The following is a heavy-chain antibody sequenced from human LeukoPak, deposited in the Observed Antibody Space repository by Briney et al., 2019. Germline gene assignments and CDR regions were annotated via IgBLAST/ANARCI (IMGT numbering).Heavy chain of an antibody. CDR3: AKVRDSSGINH. J-gene: IGHJ5*02. Sequence: GGSLRLSCAASGFTFSSYDMTWVRQAPGKGLDWVSSISGNGIGTYYADSVKGRFTISRDNSKNTLYLQMHSLRAEDTAVYYCAKVRDSSGINHWGQGTPVTVSS. CDR1: GFTFSSYD. V-gene: IGHV3-23*01. CDR2: ISGNGIGT. D-gene: IGHD2-15*01.